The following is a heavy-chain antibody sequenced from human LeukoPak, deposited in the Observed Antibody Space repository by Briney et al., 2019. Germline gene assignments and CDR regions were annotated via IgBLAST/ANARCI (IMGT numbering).Heavy chain of an antibody. Sequence: GGSLRLSCAASGFAFSFYAMCWLRQPPGKGLEWVSTINANSGTTSYAASVRGRFTISRDNSKNALYLQVNTLRADDTATYYCAKPISGGLAVTADWFHPWGQGTLVVVSS. J-gene: IGHJ5*01. CDR2: INANSGTT. V-gene: IGHV3-23*01. CDR1: GFAFSFYA. D-gene: IGHD6-19*01. CDR3: AKPISGGLAVTADWFHP.